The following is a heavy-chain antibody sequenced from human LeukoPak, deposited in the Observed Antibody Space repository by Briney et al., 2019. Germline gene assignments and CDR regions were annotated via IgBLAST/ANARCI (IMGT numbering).Heavy chain of an antibody. CDR3: ARDNLAPSGVKYFHL. CDR1: GGTFSFYT. Sequence: SVKVSCKASGGTFSFYTLNWVRQAPGQGLEWMGGIVPKFGSTNYAQKFHDRLSITTDESTTTAYMELSSLRSEDTALYYCARDNLAPSGVKYFHLWGPGTLVTVSS. V-gene: IGHV1-69*05. D-gene: IGHD3-16*02. J-gene: IGHJ1*01. CDR2: IVPKFGST.